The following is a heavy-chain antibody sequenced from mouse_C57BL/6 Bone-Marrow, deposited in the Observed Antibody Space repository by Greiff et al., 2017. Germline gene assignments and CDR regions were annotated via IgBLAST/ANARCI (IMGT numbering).Heavy chain of an antibody. V-gene: IGHV1-64*01. J-gene: IGHJ2*01. CDR2: IHPNSGST. CDR1: GYTFTSYW. Sequence: VQLQQPGAELVKPGASVKLSCKASGYTFTSYWMHWVKQRPGQGLEWIGMIHPNSGSTNYNEKFKSKATLTVDKSSSTAYMQLSSLTSEDSAVYYCARGITTVVATNFDYWGQGTTRTVSS. CDR3: ARGITTVVATNFDY. D-gene: IGHD1-1*01.